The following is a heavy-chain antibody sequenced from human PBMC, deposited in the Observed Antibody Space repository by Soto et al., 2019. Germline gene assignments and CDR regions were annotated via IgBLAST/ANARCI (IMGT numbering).Heavy chain of an antibody. D-gene: IGHD3-16*02. CDR1: GYTFTSYD. V-gene: IGHV1-8*01. Sequence: ASVKVSCKASGYTFTSYDINWVRQATGQGLEWMGWMNPNSGNTGYAQKFQGRVTMTRNTSISTAYMELSSLRSEDTAVYYCARGSYDYIWGSYRPIDYWGQGTLVTVSS. CDR2: MNPNSGNT. J-gene: IGHJ4*02. CDR3: ARGSYDYIWGSYRPIDY.